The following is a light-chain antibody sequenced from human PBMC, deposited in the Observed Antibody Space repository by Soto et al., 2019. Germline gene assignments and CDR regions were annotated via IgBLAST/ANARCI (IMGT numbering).Light chain of an antibody. CDR3: QSYDSSLSGSV. J-gene: IGLJ3*02. V-gene: IGLV1-40*01. Sequence: QSVLTRPPSVSGAPGQRVTISCTGSSSNIGAGFDVHWYQQLPGTAPKLLIYGNHNRPSGVPDRFSGSKSATSASLAITGLQAEDEADYYCQSYDSSLSGSVFGGGTKLTVL. CDR2: GNH. CDR1: SSNIGAGFD.